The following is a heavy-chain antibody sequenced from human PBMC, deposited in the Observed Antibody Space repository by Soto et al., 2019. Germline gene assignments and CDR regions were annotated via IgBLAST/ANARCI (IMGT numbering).Heavy chain of an antibody. J-gene: IGHJ4*02. Sequence: HPGGSLRLSCAASGFTFSSYGMHWVRQAPGKGLEWVAVISYDGSNKYYADSVKGRFTISRDNSKNTLYLQMNSLRAEDTAVYYCAKDRCTPPLFVFDYWGQGTLVTVSS. CDR3: AKDRCTPPLFVFDY. CDR2: ISYDGSNK. D-gene: IGHD2-15*01. V-gene: IGHV3-30*18. CDR1: GFTFSSYG.